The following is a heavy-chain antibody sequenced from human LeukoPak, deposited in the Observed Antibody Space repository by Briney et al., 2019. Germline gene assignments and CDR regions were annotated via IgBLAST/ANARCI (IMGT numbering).Heavy chain of an antibody. V-gene: IGHV4-59*01. CDR1: GGSISSYY. J-gene: IGHJ4*02. D-gene: IGHD6-13*01. CDR3: ARAGQGGYSSSWFPFDY. CDR2: IYYSGST. Sequence: SETLSLTGTVSGGSISSYYWSWIRQPPGKGLEWIGYIYYSGSTNYNPSLKSRVTISVDTSKNQFSLKLSSVTAADTAVYYCARAGQGGYSSSWFPFDYWGQGTLVTVSS.